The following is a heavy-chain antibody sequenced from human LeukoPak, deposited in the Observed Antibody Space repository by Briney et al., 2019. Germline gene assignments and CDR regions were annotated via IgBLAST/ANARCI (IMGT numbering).Heavy chain of an antibody. CDR2: ISGSGGST. J-gene: IGHJ4*02. Sequence: GGSLRLSCAASGFTFSSYAMSWVRQAPGKGLEWVSAISGSGGSTYYADSVKGRFTISRDNSKNTLYLQMNSLRADDTAVYYCAKGRALEVVAAFNYWGQGNVVTVSS. CDR3: AKGRALEVVAAFNY. V-gene: IGHV3-23*01. CDR1: GFTFSSYA. D-gene: IGHD2-15*01.